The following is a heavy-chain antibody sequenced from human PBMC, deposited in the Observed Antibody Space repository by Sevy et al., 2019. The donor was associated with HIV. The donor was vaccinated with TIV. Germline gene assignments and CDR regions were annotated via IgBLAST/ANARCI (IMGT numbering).Heavy chain of an antibody. CDR2: TRNKADGYTT. D-gene: IGHD6-13*01. V-gene: IGHV3-72*01. CDR3: ATHAGIAAAGRVFDY. Sequence: GGSLRLSCVASGFTFSDHYMEWVRQAPGKGLEWVGRTRNKADGYTTEYAASVKGRFTISRDDSKSCLNVQMNSLKTDDTAVYYCATHAGIAAAGRVFDYWGQGTLVTVSS. J-gene: IGHJ4*02. CDR1: GFTFSDHY.